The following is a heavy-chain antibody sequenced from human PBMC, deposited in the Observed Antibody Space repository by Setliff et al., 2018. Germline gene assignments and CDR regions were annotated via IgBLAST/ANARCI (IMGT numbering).Heavy chain of an antibody. V-gene: IGHV1-18*01. CDR2: ISAY. Sequence: ASVKVSCKASGATFSSYGVSRVRQAPGQGLEWMGWISAYAQKFQGRVTMTTDTSTSTAYMELRSLRSDDTAVYYCARGPLDFVVVPAAAKFDYWGQGTLVTVSS. D-gene: IGHD2-2*01. J-gene: IGHJ4*02. CDR3: ARGPLDFVVVPAAAKFDY. CDR1: GATFSSYG.